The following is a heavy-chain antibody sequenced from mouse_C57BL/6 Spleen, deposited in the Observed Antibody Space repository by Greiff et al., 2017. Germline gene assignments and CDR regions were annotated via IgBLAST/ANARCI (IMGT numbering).Heavy chain of an antibody. V-gene: IGHV1-5*01. CDR3: TTNYGSSPFDY. CDR1: GYTFTSYW. Sequence: VQLQQSGTVLARPGASVKMSCKTSGYTFTSYWMHWVKQRPGQGLEWIGAIYPGNSDTSYNQKFKGKAKLTAVTSASTAYMELSSLTNEDSAVYYCTTNYGSSPFDYWGQGTTRTVSS. J-gene: IGHJ2*01. CDR2: IYPGNSDT. D-gene: IGHD1-1*01.